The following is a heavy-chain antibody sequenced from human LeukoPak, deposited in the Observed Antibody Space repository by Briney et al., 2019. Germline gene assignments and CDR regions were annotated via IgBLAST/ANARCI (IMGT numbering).Heavy chain of an antibody. J-gene: IGHJ4*02. CDR2: ISAYSGNT. Sequence: ASVKVSCKASGYTFTNYGISWVRQAPGQGLEWMGWISAYSGNTNYAQKLQGRVTMTTDTSTSTAYMELRRLRSDDTAVYYCARSMDIVVEVAATPADYWGQGTLVTVSS. V-gene: IGHV1-18*01. CDR3: ARSMDIVVEVAATPADY. CDR1: GYTFTNYG. D-gene: IGHD2-15*01.